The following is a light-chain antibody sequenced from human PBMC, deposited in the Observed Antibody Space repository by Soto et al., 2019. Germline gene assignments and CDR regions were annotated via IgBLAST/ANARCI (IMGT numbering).Light chain of an antibody. CDR3: LQHNSYPLT. V-gene: IGKV1-17*01. J-gene: IGKJ1*01. Sequence: DIQMTQSPSSLSASVGDRVTITCRASQGIGNDSGWYQQKPGKAPKRLIYAASSLQSGVPSRFSGSGSGTEFTLTISSLQPEDFAAYYCLQHNSYPLTFGQGTKVEIK. CDR2: AAS. CDR1: QGIGND.